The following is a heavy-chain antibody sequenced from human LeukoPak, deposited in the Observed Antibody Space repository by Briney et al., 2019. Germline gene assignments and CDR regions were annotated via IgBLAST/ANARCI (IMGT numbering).Heavy chain of an antibody. CDR2: ISSSGSTI. V-gene: IGHV3-48*03. Sequence: GGSLRLSCAASGFTFSSYEMNWVRQAPGKGLEWVSYISSSGSTIYYADSVKGRFTISRDNAKNSLYLQMNSLRGEDTAVYYCAKDSLRERIVGSTTRGVNDYWGQGTLVTVSS. CDR1: GFTFSSYE. J-gene: IGHJ4*02. CDR3: AKDSLRERIVGSTTRGVNDY. D-gene: IGHD1-26*01.